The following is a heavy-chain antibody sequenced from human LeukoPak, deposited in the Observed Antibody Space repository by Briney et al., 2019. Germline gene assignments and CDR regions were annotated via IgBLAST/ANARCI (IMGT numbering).Heavy chain of an antibody. CDR1: GFTFSSYA. J-gene: IGHJ4*02. CDR2: ISYDGSYQ. Sequence: QPGRSLRLSCAASGFTFSSYAMYWVRQAPGKGLEWVALISYDGSYQYSADSVRGRFTISRDNSRNSLYLQMNSLRAEDTAFYYCTKGGFKYFDWSYLDYWGQGTLVTVSS. CDR3: TKGGFKYFDWSYLDY. V-gene: IGHV3-30*18. D-gene: IGHD3-9*01.